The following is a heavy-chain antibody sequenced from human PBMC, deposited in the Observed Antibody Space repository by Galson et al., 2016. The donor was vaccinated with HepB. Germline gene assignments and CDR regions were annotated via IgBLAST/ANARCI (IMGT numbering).Heavy chain of an antibody. J-gene: IGHJ4*02. Sequence: SLRLSCAASGFTFKDFYMNWFRQVPGKGLEWISFISGTGTTIYYADSVKGRFTISRDNAKNSLYLQMTSLTAEDSAVYYCARDVGSDSWSPYYFESWGQGTLVTVSS. CDR1: GFTFKDFY. V-gene: IGHV3-11*01. CDR3: ARDVGSDSWSPYYFES. CDR2: ISGTGTTI. D-gene: IGHD6-19*01.